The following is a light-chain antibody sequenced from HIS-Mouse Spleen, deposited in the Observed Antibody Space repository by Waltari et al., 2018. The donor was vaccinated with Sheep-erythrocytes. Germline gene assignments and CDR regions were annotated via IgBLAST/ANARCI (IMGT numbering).Light chain of an antibody. V-gene: IGLV2-8*01. J-gene: IGLJ3*02. CDR3: SSYAGSNNWV. Sequence: QSALTQPPSASGSPGQSVTISCTGTSSDVGGYHYASWYQQHPGQAPKHMIYEVSKRPSGVPDRFSGSKSGNTASLTVSGLQAEDEADYYCSSYAGSNNWVFGGGTKLTVL. CDR1: SSDVGGYHY. CDR2: EVS.